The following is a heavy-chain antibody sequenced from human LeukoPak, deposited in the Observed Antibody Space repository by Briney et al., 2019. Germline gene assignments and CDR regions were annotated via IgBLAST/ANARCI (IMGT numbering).Heavy chain of an antibody. V-gene: IGHV4-38-2*01. J-gene: IGHJ4*02. CDR2: IYHSGST. CDR3: AGAPRDYGGNSGL. CDR1: GYSISSGYY. Sequence: KSSETLSLTCAVSGYSISSGYYWGWIRQPPGKGLEWIGSIYHSGSTYYNPSLKSRVTISVDTSKNQFSLKLSSVTAADTAVYYCAGAPRDYGGNSGLWGQGTLVTVSS. D-gene: IGHD4-23*01.